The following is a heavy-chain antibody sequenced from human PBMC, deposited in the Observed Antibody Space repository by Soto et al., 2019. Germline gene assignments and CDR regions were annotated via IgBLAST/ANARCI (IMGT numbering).Heavy chain of an antibody. CDR3: ARHFEEPDYLLDLWDY. Sequence: PSATLSLTCAVYGGSFIGYYWSWILQSPWKGLEWIGTIYYSGSTYYNPSLKSRVTISVDTSKNQFSLKLNSVTAADTAVYYCARHFEEPDYLLDLWDYSGKGNLVTVYS. D-gene: IGHD3-9*01. CDR2: IYYSGST. V-gene: IGHV4-59*04. CDR1: GGSFIGYY. J-gene: IGHJ4*01.